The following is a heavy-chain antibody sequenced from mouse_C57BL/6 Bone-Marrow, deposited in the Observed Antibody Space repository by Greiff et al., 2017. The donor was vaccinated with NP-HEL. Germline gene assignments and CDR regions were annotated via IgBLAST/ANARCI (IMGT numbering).Heavy chain of an antibody. J-gene: IGHJ2*01. CDR3: ARWGYSKILDY. Sequence: VQLQQSGAELARPGASVKLSCKASGYTFTSYGISWVKQRTGQGLEWIGEIYPRSGNTYYNEKFKGKATLTADKSSSTAYMELRSLTSEDSAVFFCARWGYSKILDYWGQGTTLTVSS. D-gene: IGHD2-5*01. CDR1: GYTFTSYG. V-gene: IGHV1-81*01. CDR2: IYPRSGNT.